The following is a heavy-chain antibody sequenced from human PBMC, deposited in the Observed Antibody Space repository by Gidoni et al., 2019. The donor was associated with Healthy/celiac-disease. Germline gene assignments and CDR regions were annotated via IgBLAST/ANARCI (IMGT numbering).Heavy chain of an antibody. Sequence: EVQLVESGGGLVQPGGSLRLSCAASGFTFSSYAMHWVRQAPGKGLEYVSAISSNGGSTYYANSVKGRFTISRDNSKNTLYLQMGSLRAEDMAVYYCARQDTNYYGSGSYDYWGQGTLVTVSS. CDR2: ISSNGGST. D-gene: IGHD3-10*01. J-gene: IGHJ4*02. CDR1: GFTFSSYA. CDR3: ARQDTNYYGSGSYDY. V-gene: IGHV3-64*01.